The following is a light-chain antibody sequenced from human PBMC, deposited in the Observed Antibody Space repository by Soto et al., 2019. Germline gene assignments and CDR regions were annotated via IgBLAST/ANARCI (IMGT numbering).Light chain of an antibody. Sequence: QSVLTQPPSASGSPGQRVTISCSGSSSNIGSNYVYWYQQLPGTAPKLLIYRNNRRPSGVPDRFSGSKSGTSASLAITGLRSEDEADYYCAAWDDSLSANFVFGTGT. CDR3: AAWDDSLSANFV. V-gene: IGLV1-47*01. CDR2: RNN. J-gene: IGLJ1*01. CDR1: SSNIGSNY.